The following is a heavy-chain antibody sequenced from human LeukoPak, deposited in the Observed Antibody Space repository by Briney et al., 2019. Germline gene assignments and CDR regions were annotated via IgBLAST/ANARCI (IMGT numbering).Heavy chain of an antibody. CDR1: GVSFSGYY. D-gene: IGHD5-18*01. V-gene: IGHV4-34*01. J-gene: IGHJ6*02. CDR3: ARVVGAMAYYYYGMDV. Sequence: SETLSLTCAVDGVSFSGYYWSWIRQPPGKGLEWIGEINHSGSTNYNPSLKSRVTISVDTSKNQFSLKLSSVTAADTAVYYCARVVGAMAYYYYGMDVWGQGTTVTVSS. CDR2: INHSGST.